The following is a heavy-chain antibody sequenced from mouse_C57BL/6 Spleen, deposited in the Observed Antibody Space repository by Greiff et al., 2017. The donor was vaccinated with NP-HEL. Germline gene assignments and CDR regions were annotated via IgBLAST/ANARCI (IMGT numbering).Heavy chain of an antibody. CDR1: GYSITSGYY. D-gene: IGHD3-2*02. J-gene: IGHJ4*01. Sequence: VQLKQSGPGLVKPSQSLSLTCSVTGYSITSGYYWNWIRQFPGNKLEWMGYISYDGSNNYNPSLKNRISITRDTSKNQFFLKLKSVTTEDTATYYGAREGIRTPLYYAMDYWGQGTSVTVSS. CDR2: ISYDGSN. V-gene: IGHV3-6*01. CDR3: AREGIRTPLYYAMDY.